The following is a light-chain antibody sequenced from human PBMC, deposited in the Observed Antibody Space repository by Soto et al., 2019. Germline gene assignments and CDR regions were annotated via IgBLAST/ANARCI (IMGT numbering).Light chain of an antibody. CDR1: QSIMFS. V-gene: IGKV3-15*01. J-gene: IGKJ4*01. CDR3: QQYYDWPPLT. Sequence: EILMTQSPATLSVSPGERATLSCRASQSIMFSLAWYQQKPGQAPRLLISGASTRATGIPARFSGSGSGKEFTLTISSLQSEDFAVYYCQQYYDWPPLTFGGGTKVEIK. CDR2: GAS.